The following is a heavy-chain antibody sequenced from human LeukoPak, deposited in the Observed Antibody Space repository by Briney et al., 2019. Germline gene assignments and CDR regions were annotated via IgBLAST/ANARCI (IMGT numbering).Heavy chain of an antibody. CDR1: GFTLSYYW. CDR2: IKQDGSEK. CDR3: ARGLTSDY. J-gene: IGHJ4*02. V-gene: IGHV3-7*03. Sequence: GGSLRLSCAASGFTLSYYWMTWVRQVPGKGLEWVASIKQDGSEKHYVDSVKGRFTISRDNAEKSLYLQMNSLRAEDTAVYYCARGLTSDYWGQGTLVTVSS.